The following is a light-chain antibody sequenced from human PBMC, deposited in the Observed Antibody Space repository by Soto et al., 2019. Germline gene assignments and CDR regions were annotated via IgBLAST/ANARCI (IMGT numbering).Light chain of an antibody. CDR2: GAS. V-gene: IGKV3-15*01. Sequence: EIVLTQSLATLSLSPGEGATLSCRASQSVSSNLAWYQQKPGQAPRLLLYGASTRANGIPARFSGSGSGTEFTLTISSLQSEDFAVYDCQQYKNWPPITFGQGTRLEIK. CDR1: QSVSSN. J-gene: IGKJ5*01. CDR3: QQYKNWPPIT.